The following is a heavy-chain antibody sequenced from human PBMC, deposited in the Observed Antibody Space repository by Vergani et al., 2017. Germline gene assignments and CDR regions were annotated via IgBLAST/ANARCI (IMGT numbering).Heavy chain of an antibody. CDR3: ARDGGYCSSTRCSIDY. J-gene: IGHJ4*02. Sequence: EVQLVESGGGMVKPGGSLRLSCAASELTFSSYSMNWVRQAPGKGLEWVSSISSSSSYIYYADSVKGRFTISRDNAKNSLYLQMNSLRAEDTAVYYCARDGGYCSSTRCSIDYWGQGTLVTVSS. CDR2: ISSSSSYI. V-gene: IGHV3-21*01. CDR1: ELTFSSYS. D-gene: IGHD2-2*01.